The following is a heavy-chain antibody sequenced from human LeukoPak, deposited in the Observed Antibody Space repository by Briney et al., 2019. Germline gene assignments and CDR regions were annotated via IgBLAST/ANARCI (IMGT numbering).Heavy chain of an antibody. CDR2: INSDGSST. CDR3: ARERDGSGSPSDY. J-gene: IGHJ4*02. Sequence: GGSLRLSCAASGFTFSSYWMHWVRQAPGKGLVWVSRINSDGSSTSYADSVKGRFAISRDNAKNTLYLQMNSLRAEDTAVYYCARERDGSGSPSDYWGQGTLVTVSS. D-gene: IGHD3-10*01. V-gene: IGHV3-74*01. CDR1: GFTFSSYW.